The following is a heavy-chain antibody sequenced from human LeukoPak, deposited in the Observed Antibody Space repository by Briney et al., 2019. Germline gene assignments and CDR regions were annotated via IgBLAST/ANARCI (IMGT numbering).Heavy chain of an antibody. CDR3: ARVPRYCSGGSCYSFDY. CDR1: GYTVTSYY. CDR2: LNPSGGSS. D-gene: IGHD2-15*01. J-gene: IGHJ4*02. Sequence: ASVKVSCKASGYTVTSYYMHWVRQAPGRGLEWMGILNPSGGSSSYAQKFQGRATLTRATSTSTVYMELSSLRSEDTAVYYCARVPRYCSGGSCYSFDYWGQGTLVTVSS. V-gene: IGHV1-46*01.